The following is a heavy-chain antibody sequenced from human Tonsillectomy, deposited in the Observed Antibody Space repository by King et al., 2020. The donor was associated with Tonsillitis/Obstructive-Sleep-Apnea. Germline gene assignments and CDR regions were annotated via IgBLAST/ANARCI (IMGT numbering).Heavy chain of an antibody. CDR2: IYYSGST. Sequence: QLQESGPGLVKPSETLSLTCTVSGGSISSYYWSWLRQPPGKGLEWIGYIYYSGSTNYNPSLKSRVTISVDTSKNQFSLKLSSVTAADTAVYYCARVYDTAVDYWGQGTLVTVSS. V-gene: IGHV4-59*01. CDR3: ARVYDTAVDY. CDR1: GGSISSYY. J-gene: IGHJ4*02. D-gene: IGHD3-22*01.